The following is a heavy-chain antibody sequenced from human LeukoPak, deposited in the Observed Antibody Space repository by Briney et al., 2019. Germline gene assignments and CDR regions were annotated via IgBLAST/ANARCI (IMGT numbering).Heavy chain of an antibody. CDR3: VSAADFFDY. V-gene: IGHV4-59*12. J-gene: IGHJ4*02. CDR2: IYYSGST. Sequence: SETLSLTCTVSGGSISSYYWSWIRQPPGKGLEWIGYIYYSGSTNYNPSLKSRVTISVDTSKNQFSLKLSSVTAADTAVYYCVSAADFFDYWGQGTLVTVSS. CDR1: GGSISSYY. D-gene: IGHD6-13*01.